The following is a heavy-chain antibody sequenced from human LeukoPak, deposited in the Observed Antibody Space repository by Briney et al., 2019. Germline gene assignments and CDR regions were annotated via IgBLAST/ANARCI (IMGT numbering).Heavy chain of an antibody. D-gene: IGHD6-19*01. CDR3: ARDFPVYSAVAATDAFDI. CDR1: GFTFSSYS. CDR2: ISSSSSTI. Sequence: SGGSLRLSCAASGFTFSSYSMNWVRQAPGKGLEWVSYISSSSSTIYYADSVKGRFTISRDNAKNSLYLQMNSLGAEDTAVYYCARDFPVYSAVAATDAFDIWGQGTMVTVSS. V-gene: IGHV3-48*01. J-gene: IGHJ3*02.